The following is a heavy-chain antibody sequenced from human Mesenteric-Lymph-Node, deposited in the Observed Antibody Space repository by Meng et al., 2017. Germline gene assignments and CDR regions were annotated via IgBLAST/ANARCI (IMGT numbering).Heavy chain of an antibody. J-gene: IGHJ6*02. CDR3: AHARMPVVAYGMDV. CDR1: AGTFSSYA. Sequence: SLKISCKASAGTFSSYAISWVLRAPGQGLEWMGGIIPIFGTANYAQKLQGRVTITTDESTSTAYMELSSLRSEDTAVYYCAHARMPVVAYGMDVWGQGTLVTVSS. CDR2: IIPIFGTA. D-gene: IGHD5-12*01. V-gene: IGHV1-69*05.